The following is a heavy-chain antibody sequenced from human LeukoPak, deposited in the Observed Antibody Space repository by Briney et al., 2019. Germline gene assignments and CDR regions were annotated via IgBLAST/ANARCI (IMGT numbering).Heavy chain of an antibody. CDR2: IKQDGSEK. CDR3: ARNAARGSTSCYSR. V-gene: IGHV3-7*01. D-gene: IGHD2-2*02. Sequence: PGGSLRLSCAASGFTFSSYWMSWVRQAPGKGLEWVANIKQDGSEKYYVDSVKGRFTISRDNAKNSLYLQMNSLRAEDTAVYYCARNAARGSTSCYSRWGQGTLVTVSS. J-gene: IGHJ4*02. CDR1: GFTFSSYW.